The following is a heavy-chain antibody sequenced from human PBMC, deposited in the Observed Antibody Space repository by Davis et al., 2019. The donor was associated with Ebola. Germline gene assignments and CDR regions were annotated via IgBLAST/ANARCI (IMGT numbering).Heavy chain of an antibody. CDR3: VKGGWQQYFDY. V-gene: IGHV3-53*01. J-gene: IGHJ4*02. D-gene: IGHD6-13*01. CDR1: GFTVSSNY. CDR2: IYGGGTT. Sequence: GESLKISCAASGFTVSSNYMSWVRQAPGKGLEWVSVIYGGGTTYYADSVKGRFTILRDNSKNTLYLQMNSRRAEDTAVYFCVKGGWQQYFDYWGQGTMVTVSS.